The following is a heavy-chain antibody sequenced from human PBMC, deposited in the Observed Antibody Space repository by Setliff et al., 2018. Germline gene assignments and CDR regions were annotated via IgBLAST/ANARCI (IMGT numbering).Heavy chain of an antibody. CDR3: AGVDVLTASPF. D-gene: IGHD3-9*01. Sequence: ASVKVSCKASGYSFSDSAVNWVRQAPGQGLEWMGWINPNSAGTNYAQKFQGRVTMAWDASITTAYLDLSRLTPDDTASYYCAGVDVLTASPFWGLGTRVTVSS. V-gene: IGHV1-2*02. CDR1: GYSFSDSA. CDR2: INPNSAGT. J-gene: IGHJ4*02.